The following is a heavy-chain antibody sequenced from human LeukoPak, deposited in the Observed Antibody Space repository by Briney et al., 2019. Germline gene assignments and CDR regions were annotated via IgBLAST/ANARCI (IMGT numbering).Heavy chain of an antibody. J-gene: IGHJ4*02. CDR2: IYYSGST. D-gene: IGHD5-18*01. Sequence: SETLSLTCTVSGGSISSYYWCWIRQPPGKGLEWIGYIYYSGSTNYNPSLKSRVTISVDTSKNQFSLKLSSVTAADTAVYYCAREIGPIQLHLWGSAFDYWGQGTLVTVSS. V-gene: IGHV4-59*01. CDR1: GGSISSYY. CDR3: AREIGPIQLHLWGSAFDY.